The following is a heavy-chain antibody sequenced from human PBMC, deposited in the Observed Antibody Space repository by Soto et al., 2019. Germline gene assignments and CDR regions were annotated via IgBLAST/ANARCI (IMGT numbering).Heavy chain of an antibody. CDR1: GYSFTSYW. CDR3: ARLGDIVVVPAAWYYGMDV. Sequence: GESLKISCKGSGYSFTSYWISWVRQMPGKGLEWMGRIGPSDSYTNYSPSFQGHVTISADKSISTAYLQWSSLKASDTAMYYCARLGDIVVVPAAWYYGMDVWGQGTTVTVSS. J-gene: IGHJ6*02. V-gene: IGHV5-10-1*01. CDR2: IGPSDSYT. D-gene: IGHD2-2*01.